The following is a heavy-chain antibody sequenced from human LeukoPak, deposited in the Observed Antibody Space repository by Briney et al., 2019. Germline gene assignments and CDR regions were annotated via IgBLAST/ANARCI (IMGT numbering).Heavy chain of an antibody. D-gene: IGHD5-24*01. J-gene: IGHJ4*02. Sequence: SETLSLTCTVSGGSISSYYWSWIRQPAGKGLEWIGRIYTSGSTNYNPSLKSRVTMSVDTSKNQFSLKLSSVTAADTAVYYCARANPIAMAKYYFDYWGQGTLVTVSS. CDR3: ARANPIAMAKYYFDY. V-gene: IGHV4-4*07. CDR2: IYTSGST. CDR1: GGSISSYY.